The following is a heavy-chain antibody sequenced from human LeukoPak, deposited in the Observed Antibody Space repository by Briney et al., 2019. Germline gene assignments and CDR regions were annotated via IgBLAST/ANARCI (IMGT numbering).Heavy chain of an antibody. CDR2: IYYSGSP. V-gene: IGHV4-59*13. CDR3: ARGGSYLNWFDP. Sequence: SETLSLTCTVSGASISSYYWSWIRQPPGKGLEWIGYIYYSGSPNYNPSLKSRVTISVDTSKNQFSLKLSSVTAADTAVYYCARGGSYLNWFDPWGQGTLVTVSS. CDR1: GASISSYY. D-gene: IGHD1-26*01. J-gene: IGHJ5*02.